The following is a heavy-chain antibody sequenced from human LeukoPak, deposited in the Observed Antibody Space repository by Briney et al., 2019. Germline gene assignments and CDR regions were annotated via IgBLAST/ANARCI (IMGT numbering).Heavy chain of an antibody. V-gene: IGHV3-15*07. D-gene: IGHD3-10*01. Sequence: GGSLRLSCAASGFTFSTAWMNWVRQAPGKGLEWDGRIKTNSDGGTTDYAAPVKGRFTISRDDSKNTLFLQMNSLKNEDTAVYYCTTYTYGSPYWGQGTLVTVSS. CDR1: GFTFSTAW. CDR2: IKTNSDGGTT. CDR3: TTYTYGSPY. J-gene: IGHJ4*02.